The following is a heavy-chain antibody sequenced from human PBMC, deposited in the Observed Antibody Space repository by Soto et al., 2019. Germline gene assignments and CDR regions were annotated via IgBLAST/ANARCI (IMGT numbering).Heavy chain of an antibody. J-gene: IGHJ4*02. V-gene: IGHV3-23*01. Sequence: PGGSLRLSCAASGFTFSSYAMSWVRQAPGKGLEWVSAISGSGGSTYYADSVKGRFTISRDNSKNTLYLQMNSLRAEDTAVYYCAKAGKTYSSSLGPFDYWGQGTLVTVSS. CDR3: AKAGKTYSSSLGPFDY. CDR1: GFTFSSYA. CDR2: ISGSGGST. D-gene: IGHD6-6*01.